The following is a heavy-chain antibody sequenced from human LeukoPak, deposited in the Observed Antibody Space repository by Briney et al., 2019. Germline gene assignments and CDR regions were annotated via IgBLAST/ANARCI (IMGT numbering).Heavy chain of an antibody. CDR3: ARASYSYDINGWVPFDY. CDR1: GNSISSGDNY. V-gene: IGHV4-61*02. J-gene: IGHJ4*02. Sequence: SETLSLTCTVSGNSISSGDNYWSWIRQPAGKVLEWIGRIYTSGSTNYNPSLKSRVTISGDTSKNQFSLRLSYVTAADTAVYYCARASYSYDINGWVPFDYWGQGTLVTVSS. D-gene: IGHD3-22*01. CDR2: IYTSGST.